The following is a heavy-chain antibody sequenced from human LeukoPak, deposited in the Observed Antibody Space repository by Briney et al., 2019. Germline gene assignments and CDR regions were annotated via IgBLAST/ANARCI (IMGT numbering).Heavy chain of an antibody. CDR1: GFTFSGYW. D-gene: IGHD5-12*01. Sequence: GSLRLSCAASGFTFSGYWMHWVRQAPGKGLVWVSRINSDGSSTSYVDSVKGRFTISRDNSKNTLYLQMNSLRAEDTAVYYCARDTPGGYDMGYWGQGTLVTVSS. J-gene: IGHJ4*02. V-gene: IGHV3-74*01. CDR2: INSDGSST. CDR3: ARDTPGGYDMGY.